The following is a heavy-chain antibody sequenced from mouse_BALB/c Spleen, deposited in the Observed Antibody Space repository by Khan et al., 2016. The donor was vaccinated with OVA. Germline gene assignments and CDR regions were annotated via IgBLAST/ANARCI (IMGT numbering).Heavy chain of an antibody. V-gene: IGHV3-2*02. CDR2: ISYSGST. Sequence: EVQLQESGPGLVKPSQSLSLTCTVTGYSITSDYAWNWIRQFPGNKLEWMGYISYSGSTSYHPPLKSRISITRDTSKNQFFLQLNTVTTEDTATYYCARGDYLDYWGQGTTLTVSS. CDR3: ARGDYLDY. CDR1: GYSITSDYA. J-gene: IGHJ2*01.